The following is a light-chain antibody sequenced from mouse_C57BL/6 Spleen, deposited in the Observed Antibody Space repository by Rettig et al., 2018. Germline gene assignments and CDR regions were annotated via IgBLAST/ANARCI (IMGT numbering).Light chain of an antibody. J-gene: IGKJ1*01. CDR1: QTISDN. V-gene: IGKV5-39*01. CDR2: YAS. CDR3: QNGHSFPPT. Sequence: DIVMTQSPATLSVTPGDRVSLSCRASQTISDNLHWYQQNSHESPRLLIKYASQSISGIPSRFSGSGSGSDFTLNINSVEPEDVGVYYCQNGHSFPPTFGGGTKLEIK.